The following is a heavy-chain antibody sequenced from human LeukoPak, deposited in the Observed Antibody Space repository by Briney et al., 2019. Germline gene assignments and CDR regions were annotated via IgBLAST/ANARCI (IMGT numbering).Heavy chain of an antibody. V-gene: IGHV3-48*02. CDR3: ARDVMVRGALYLDY. Sequence: GGSLGLSCAASGFTFSSYSMNWVRQAPGKGLEWVSYISRSSSIIYYADSVKGRFTISRDNAKNSLYLQMNSLRDEDTAEYYCARDVMVRGALYLDYWGQGTLVTVSS. CDR2: ISRSSSII. CDR1: GFTFSSYS. D-gene: IGHD3-10*01. J-gene: IGHJ4*02.